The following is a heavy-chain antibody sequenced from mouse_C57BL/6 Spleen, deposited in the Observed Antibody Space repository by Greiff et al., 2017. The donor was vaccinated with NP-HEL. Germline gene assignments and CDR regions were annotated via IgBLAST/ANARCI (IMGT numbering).Heavy chain of an antibody. CDR1: GYTFTSYW. Sequence: QVQLQQPGAELVKPGASVKLSCKASGYTFTSYWMRWVKQRPGQGLEWIGMIRPNSGSTNYNEKFKSKATLTVDKSSSTAYMQLSSLTSEDSAVYYCARDYSNYFYYWGQGTTLTVSS. CDR3: ARDYSNYFYY. D-gene: IGHD2-5*01. J-gene: IGHJ2*01. CDR2: IRPNSGST. V-gene: IGHV1-64*01.